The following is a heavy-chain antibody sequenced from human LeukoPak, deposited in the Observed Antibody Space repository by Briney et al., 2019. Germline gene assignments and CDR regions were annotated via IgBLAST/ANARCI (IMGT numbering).Heavy chain of an antibody. Sequence: SETLSLTCTVSGGSITNSWWSWIRHSAGRGMQWIGRIQATGTTNYNPSLKSRVSMSLDMSTKQFSLTLSAVSVADTATYYCARIFDRDVWGQGVLVTVSP. CDR3: ARIFDRDV. J-gene: IGHJ3*01. CDR2: IQATGTT. V-gene: IGHV4-4*07. CDR1: GGSITNSW. D-gene: IGHD3-22*01.